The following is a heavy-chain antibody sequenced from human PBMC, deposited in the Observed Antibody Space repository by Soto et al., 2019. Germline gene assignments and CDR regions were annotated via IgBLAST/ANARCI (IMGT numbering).Heavy chain of an antibody. CDR1: GDSISRYY. Sequence: QVQLQESGPGLVKPSETLSLTCTVSGDSISRYYWSWIRLSPGKGLEWIGYIYYSGETNYNPSVKRRVTISVDRTKNQFSLKLSSVTAADTAGYYCARDQGGEFLKGSGMDVWGQGTTVTVSS. J-gene: IGHJ6*02. CDR2: IYYSGET. CDR3: ARDQGGEFLKGSGMDV. D-gene: IGHD3-10*01. V-gene: IGHV4-59*01.